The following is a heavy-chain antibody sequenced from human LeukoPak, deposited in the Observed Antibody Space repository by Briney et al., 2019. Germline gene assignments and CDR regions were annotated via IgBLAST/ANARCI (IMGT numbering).Heavy chain of an antibody. CDR2: MKHDGSGA. J-gene: IGHJ4*02. D-gene: IGHD6-13*01. V-gene: IGHV3-7*01. Sequence: PGGSLRLSCAASGFTFSSYWMSWVRQAPGKGLEWVANMKHDGSGAYYVDSVKGRFTIPRDNAKNSLYLQMNSLRAEDTALYYCARDHLIAAAGNDYWGQGTLVTVSS. CDR3: ARDHLIAAAGNDY. CDR1: GFTFSSYW.